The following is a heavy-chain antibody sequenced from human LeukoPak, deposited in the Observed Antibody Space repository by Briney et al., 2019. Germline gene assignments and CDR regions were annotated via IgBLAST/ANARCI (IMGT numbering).Heavy chain of an antibody. CDR3: AKDPTLRLRGYCSSTSCPEVSYFDY. J-gene: IGHJ4*02. CDR1: GFTFSSYA. CDR2: ISYDGSNK. D-gene: IGHD2-2*01. V-gene: IGHV3-30-3*01. Sequence: GSLRLSCAASGFTFSSYAMHWVRQAPGKGLEWVAVISYDGSNKYYADSVKGRFTISRDNSKNTLYLQMDSLRAEDTAVYYCAKDPTLRLRGYCSSTSCPEVSYFDYWGQGTLVTVSS.